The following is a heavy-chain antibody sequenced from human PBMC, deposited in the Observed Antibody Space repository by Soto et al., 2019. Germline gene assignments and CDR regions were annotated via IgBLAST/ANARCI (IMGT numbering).Heavy chain of an antibody. D-gene: IGHD6-6*01. CDR3: ARVGLIRSSSPLDY. CDR2: VSIYNGNT. Sequence: ASVKVSCKASGYTFTSYGISWVRQAPGQGLEWMGWVSIYNGNTYYAPKFQGRVSMTTDTSTSTAYMELRSLRSDDTAVYFCARVGLIRSSSPLDYWRQGALVTVSS. J-gene: IGHJ4*02. V-gene: IGHV1-18*01. CDR1: GYTFTSYG.